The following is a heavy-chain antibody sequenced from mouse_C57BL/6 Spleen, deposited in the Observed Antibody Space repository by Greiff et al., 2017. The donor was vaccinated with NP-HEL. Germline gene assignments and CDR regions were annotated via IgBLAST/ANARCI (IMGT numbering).Heavy chain of an antibody. CDR1: GFSLTSYG. V-gene: IGHV2-5*01. CDR3: APYYYGSSDAMDY. J-gene: IGHJ4*01. D-gene: IGHD1-1*01. CDR2: IWRGGST. Sequence: VQLQQSGPGLVQPSQSLSITCTVSGFSLTSYGVHWVRQSPGKGLEWLGVIWRGGSTDYNAAFMSRLSITKDNSKSQVFFKMNSLQADDTAIYYCAPYYYGSSDAMDYWGQGTSVTVSS.